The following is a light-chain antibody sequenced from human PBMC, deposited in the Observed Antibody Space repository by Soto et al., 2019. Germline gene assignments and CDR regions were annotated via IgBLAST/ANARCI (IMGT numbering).Light chain of an antibody. J-gene: IGKJ4*01. CDR3: QQRSNWPRLT. CDR2: DAS. Sequence: EIVLTQFPATLSLSPVERGTLSCRASQSVSSYLAWYQQKPGQAPRLLIYDASNRATGIPARFSGSGSGTDFTLTISSLEPEDFAVYYCQQRSNWPRLTFGGGTKV. V-gene: IGKV3-11*01. CDR1: QSVSSY.